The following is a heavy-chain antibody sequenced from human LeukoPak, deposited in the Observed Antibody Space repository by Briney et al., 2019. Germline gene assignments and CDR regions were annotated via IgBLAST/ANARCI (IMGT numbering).Heavy chain of an antibody. CDR1: GYTFTSYG. CDR2: ISAYNGNT. CDR3: ARGVAIPGYFDY. J-gene: IGHJ4*02. D-gene: IGHD2-2*01. Sequence: HRASVTVSCKASGYTFTSYGISWVRQAPGQGLEWMGWISAYNGNTNYAQKLQGRVTMTTDTSTSTAYMELRSLRSDDTAVYYCARGVAIPGYFDYWGQGTLVTVSS. V-gene: IGHV1-18*01.